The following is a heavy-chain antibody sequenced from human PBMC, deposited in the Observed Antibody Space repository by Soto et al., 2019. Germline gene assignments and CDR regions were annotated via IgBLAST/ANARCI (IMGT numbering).Heavy chain of an antibody. Sequence: EVQLLESGGGLVQPGGSLRLSCAASGFTFSSYAMSWVRQVPGKGLEWVSAISGSGGSTYYADSVKGRFTISRDNSKNTLYLQMNSLRAEDTAVYYCAKGHNYVWGSYPGYWGQGTLVTVSS. CDR2: ISGSGGST. V-gene: IGHV3-23*01. J-gene: IGHJ4*02. CDR3: AKGHNYVWGSYPGY. D-gene: IGHD3-16*02. CDR1: GFTFSSYA.